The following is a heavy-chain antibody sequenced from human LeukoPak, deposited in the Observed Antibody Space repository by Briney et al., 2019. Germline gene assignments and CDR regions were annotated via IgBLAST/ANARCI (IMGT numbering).Heavy chain of an antibody. J-gene: IGHJ4*02. CDR1: GFTFSSYG. D-gene: IGHD1-26*01. Sequence: GGSLRLSCAASGFTFSSYGMHWVRQAPGKGLEWVAVISYDGSNKYYADSVKGRFTISRDNSKNTLYLQMNSLRAEDTAVYYCAKLADYSGSFSDPKIDYWGQGTLVTVSS. CDR2: ISYDGSNK. CDR3: AKLADYSGSFSDPKIDY. V-gene: IGHV3-30*18.